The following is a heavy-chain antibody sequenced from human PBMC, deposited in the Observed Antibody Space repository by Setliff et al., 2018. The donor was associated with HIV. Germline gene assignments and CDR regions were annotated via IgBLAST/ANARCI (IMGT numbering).Heavy chain of an antibody. J-gene: IGHJ6*03. D-gene: IGHD2-2*01. Sequence: SETLSLTCVVYGGSFSDFYWVWVRQPPSKGLEWIGEITLRGSTTYNPTLQSRVAISVDTSRRQFTLKLGSVTAADTAVYYCARGQHVFPAPHYMDVWDKGTTVTVSS. CDR3: ARGQHVFPAPHYMDV. V-gene: IGHV4-34*01. CDR1: GGSFSDFY. CDR2: ITLRGST.